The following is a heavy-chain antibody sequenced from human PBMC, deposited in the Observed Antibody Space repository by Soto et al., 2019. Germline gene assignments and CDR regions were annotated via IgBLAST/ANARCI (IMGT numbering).Heavy chain of an antibody. CDR3: ARQDIVVVVAATGGWFDP. D-gene: IGHD2-15*01. J-gene: IGHJ5*02. CDR2: IYYSGST. V-gene: IGHV4-39*01. Sequence: SETLSLTCTVSGGSISSSSYYWGWIRQPPGKGLEWIGSIYYSGSTYYNPSLKSRVTISVDTSKNQFSLKLSSVTAADTAVYYCARQDIVVVVAATGGWFDPWGQGTLVTVSS. CDR1: GGSISSSSYY.